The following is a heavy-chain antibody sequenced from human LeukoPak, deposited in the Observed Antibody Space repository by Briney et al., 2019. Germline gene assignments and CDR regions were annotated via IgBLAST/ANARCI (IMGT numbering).Heavy chain of an antibody. D-gene: IGHD3-22*01. CDR3: ARARHYYDSSVLGY. CDR1: GFTFSDYY. V-gene: IGHV3-11*01. J-gene: IGHJ4*02. Sequence: GGSLRLPCAASGFTFSDYYMSWIRQAPGKGLEWVSYISSSGSTIYYADSVKGRFTISRDNAKNSLYLQMNSLRAEDTAVYYCARARHYYDSSVLGYWGQGTLVTVSS. CDR2: ISSSGSTI.